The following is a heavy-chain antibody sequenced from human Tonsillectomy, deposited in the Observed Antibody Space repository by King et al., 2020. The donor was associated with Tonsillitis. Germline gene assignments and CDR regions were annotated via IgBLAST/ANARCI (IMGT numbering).Heavy chain of an antibody. CDR1: GFTVSSNY. D-gene: IGHD3-10*01. V-gene: IGHV3-66*01. CDR3: ARDYYLSGRYYFDC. Sequence: EVQLVESGGGLVQPGGSLRLSCAASGFTVSSNYMSWVRQAPGKGLEWVSVLYSGGSTYYADSVKGRFTITRDNSKNTLYLQMNSLRAEDTAVYYGARDYYLSGRYYFDCWGQGTLVTVSS. J-gene: IGHJ4*02. CDR2: LYSGGST.